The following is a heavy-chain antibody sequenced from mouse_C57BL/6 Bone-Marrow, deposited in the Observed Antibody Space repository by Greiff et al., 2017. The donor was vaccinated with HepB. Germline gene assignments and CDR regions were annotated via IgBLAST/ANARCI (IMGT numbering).Heavy chain of an antibody. CDR3: TRVGGYYVYYYAMDY. Sequence: DVQLVESGEGLVKPGGSLKLSCAASGFTFSSYAMSWVRQTPEKRLEWVAYISSGGDYIYYADTVKGRFTISRDNARNTLYLQMSSLKSEDTAMYYCTRVGGYYVYYYAMDYWGQGTSVTVSS. D-gene: IGHD2-3*01. CDR2: ISSGGDYI. V-gene: IGHV5-9-1*02. CDR1: GFTFSSYA. J-gene: IGHJ4*01.